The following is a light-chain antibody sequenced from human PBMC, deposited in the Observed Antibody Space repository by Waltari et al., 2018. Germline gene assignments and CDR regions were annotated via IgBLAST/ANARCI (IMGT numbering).Light chain of an antibody. J-gene: IGKJ1*01. CDR2: DAF. CDR3: QQYKDLPRT. V-gene: IGKV1-33*01. CDR1: QDIRNY. Sequence: DIQMTPSPSSMSASVGDRVSITCKASQDIRNYSSWYQQKPGKAPKLLIYDAFNLQTGVPSRFSGSASVTDFTFTISSLQPEDIATYYCQQYKDLPRTFGQGTKVEVK.